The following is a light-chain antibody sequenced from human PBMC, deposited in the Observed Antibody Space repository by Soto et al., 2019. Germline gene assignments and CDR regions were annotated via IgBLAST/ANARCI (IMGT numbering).Light chain of an antibody. CDR2: EVF. CDR3: CSYAGGNTFV. V-gene: IGLV2-23*02. CDR1: TNDFATYNL. Sequence: QSALTQPASVSGSPGQSITISCTGNTNDFATYNLVSWHQHHPGKAPRVIIYEVFKRPSGVSNRFSGSKSGNTASLTISGLQAEDEADYFCCSYAGGNTFVFGGGTKLTVL. J-gene: IGLJ2*01.